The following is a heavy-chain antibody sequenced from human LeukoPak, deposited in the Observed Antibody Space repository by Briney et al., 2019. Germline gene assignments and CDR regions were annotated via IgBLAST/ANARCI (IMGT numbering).Heavy chain of an antibody. CDR3: ARDRGKREDAIPPWSVPDY. CDR1: GYTFTSYY. J-gene: IGHJ4*02. V-gene: IGHV1-46*01. D-gene: IGHD2-8*01. Sequence: ASVKVSCKASGYTFTSYYVHWVRQAPGQGLEWMGIINPSGSSTSYAQKFQGRITMTSDTSTTTVYMQMRSLRSDDTAVYYYARDRGKREDAIPPWSVPDYWGQGSLVTVSS. CDR2: INPSGSST.